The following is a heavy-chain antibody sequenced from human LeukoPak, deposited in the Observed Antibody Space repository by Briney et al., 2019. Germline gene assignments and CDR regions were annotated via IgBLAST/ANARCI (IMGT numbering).Heavy chain of an antibody. Sequence: SETLSLTCTVSGGSISSSSYYWGWIRQPPRKGLEWIGSIYYSGSTYYNPSLKSRVTISVDTSKNQFSLKLSSVTAADTAVYYCARLGRFLEWLPSILSYYYYMDVWGKGTTVTVSS. J-gene: IGHJ6*03. CDR2: IYYSGST. V-gene: IGHV4-39*01. CDR3: ARLGRFLEWLPSILSYYYYMDV. CDR1: GGSISSSSYY. D-gene: IGHD3-3*01.